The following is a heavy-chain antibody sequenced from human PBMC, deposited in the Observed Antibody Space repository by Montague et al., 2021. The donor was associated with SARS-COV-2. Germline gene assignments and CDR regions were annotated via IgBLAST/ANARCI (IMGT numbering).Heavy chain of an antibody. J-gene: IGHJ4*02. D-gene: IGHD3-22*01. CDR1: VGSISSNNCY. CDR2: IYYSGST. Sequence: SETLSLTCTVSVGSISSNNCYWGWIRQPPGKALEWIGSIYYSGSTYYNPSLKSRVTMSVDTSENQFSLKLSSVTAADTAVYYCARDGFDDDRSGPSNFDYWGQGTLVTVSS. CDR3: ARDGFDDDRSGPSNFDY. V-gene: IGHV4-39*07.